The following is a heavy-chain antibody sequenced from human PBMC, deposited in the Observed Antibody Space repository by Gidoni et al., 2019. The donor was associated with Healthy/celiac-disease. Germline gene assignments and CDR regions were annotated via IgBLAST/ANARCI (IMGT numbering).Heavy chain of an antibody. CDR1: GYTFTGYY. CDR2: INPNSGGT. CDR3: ARGDSVVVVAATSHYYYYGMDV. V-gene: IGHV1-2*02. Sequence: QVQLVQSGAEVKKPGASVKVSCKASGYTFTGYYMHWVRQAPGQGLEWMGWINPNSGGTNYAQKLQGRVTMTRDTSISTAYMELSRLRSDDTAVYYCARGDSVVVVAATSHYYYYGMDVWGQGTTVTVSS. D-gene: IGHD2-15*01. J-gene: IGHJ6*02.